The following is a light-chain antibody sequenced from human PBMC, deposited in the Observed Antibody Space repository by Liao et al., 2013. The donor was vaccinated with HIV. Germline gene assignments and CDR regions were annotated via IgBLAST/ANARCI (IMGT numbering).Light chain of an antibody. CDR3: QAWDSSVV. V-gene: IGLV3-1*01. J-gene: IGLJ2*01. Sequence: SYVLTQPPSVSVSPGETASITCGGDNIGKKSVHWYQQKPGQSPVLVIYQDSKRPSGIPERFSGSNSGNTATLTISGTQAMDEADFYCQAWDSSVVFGGGTKLTVL. CDR1: NIGKKS. CDR2: QDS.